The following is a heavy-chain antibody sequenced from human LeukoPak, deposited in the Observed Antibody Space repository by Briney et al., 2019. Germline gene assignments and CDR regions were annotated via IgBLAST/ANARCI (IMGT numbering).Heavy chain of an antibody. CDR1: GYTFTIYF. CDR3: ARGLMSMVRDV. CDR2: INPSGGSA. J-gene: IGHJ6*02. Sequence: ASVKVSFKASGYTFTIYFIHWVRQAPGQGLEWMGTINPSGGSATYAQKFQGRVTMTRDTSTSTVYMELSSLRSDDTAVYYCARGLMSMVRDVWGQGTTVTVSS. V-gene: IGHV1-46*01. D-gene: IGHD3-10*01.